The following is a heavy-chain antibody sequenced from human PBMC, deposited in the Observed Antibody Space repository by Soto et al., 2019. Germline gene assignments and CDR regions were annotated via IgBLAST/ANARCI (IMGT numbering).Heavy chain of an antibody. J-gene: IGHJ4*02. V-gene: IGHV1-69*13. D-gene: IGHD3-3*01. Sequence: ASVKVSCKASGGTFSSYAISWVRQAPGQGLKWMGGIIPIFGTANYAQKFQGRVTITADESTSTAYMELSSLRSEDTAVYYCARTPYYDFWSGYSVLDYWGQGTLVTVSS. CDR2: IIPIFGTA. CDR3: ARTPYYDFWSGYSVLDY. CDR1: GGTFSSYA.